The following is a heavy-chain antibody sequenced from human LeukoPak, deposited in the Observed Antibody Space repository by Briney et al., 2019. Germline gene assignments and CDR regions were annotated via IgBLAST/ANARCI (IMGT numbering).Heavy chain of an antibody. D-gene: IGHD6-19*01. Sequence: AGGSLRLSCAASGFTFSNAWMSWVRQAPGKGLEWVGRIKSKTDGGTTDYAAPVTGRFTISRDDSKNTLYLQMNSLRAEDTAVFYCAKRSGYTTGWFFDFWGQGTLVTVSS. CDR3: AKRSGYTTGWFFDF. CDR1: GFTFSNAW. J-gene: IGHJ4*02. V-gene: IGHV3-15*01. CDR2: IKSKTDGGTT.